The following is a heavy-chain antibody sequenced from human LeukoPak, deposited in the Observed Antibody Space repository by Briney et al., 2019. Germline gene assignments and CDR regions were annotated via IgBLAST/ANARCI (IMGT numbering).Heavy chain of an antibody. Sequence: KPSETLSLTCTVSGGSISSGDYYWSWIRQPPGKGLEWIGYIYYSGSTYYNPSLKSRVTISVDTSKNQFSLKLSSVTAADTAVYYCASLSYGGYADFDYWGRGTLVTVSS. V-gene: IGHV4-30-4*01. CDR2: IYYSGST. D-gene: IGHD2-2*01. CDR1: GGSISSGDYY. CDR3: ASLSYGGYADFDY. J-gene: IGHJ4*02.